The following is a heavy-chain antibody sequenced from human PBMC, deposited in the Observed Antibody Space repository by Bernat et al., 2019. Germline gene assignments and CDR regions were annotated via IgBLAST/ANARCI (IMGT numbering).Heavy chain of an antibody. D-gene: IGHD3-22*01. V-gene: IGHV1-18*01. CDR1: GYTFTSYG. CDR2: ISAYNGNT. CDR3: VVTYYYDSSGYYKDY. J-gene: IGHJ4*02. Sequence: QVQLVQSGAEVKKPGASVKVSCKASGYTFTSYGISWLRQAPGQGLEWMGWISAYNGNTNYAQKHQGRVTMTTDTSTSTAYMELRSLRSDDTAVYYCVVTYYYDSSGYYKDYWGRGTLVTVSS.